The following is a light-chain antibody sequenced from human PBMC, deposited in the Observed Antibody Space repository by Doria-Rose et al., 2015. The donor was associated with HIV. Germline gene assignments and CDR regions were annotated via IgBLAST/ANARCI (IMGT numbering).Light chain of an antibody. CDR3: HQYGTSWT. CDR2: DGS. CDR1: QSFSSSY. J-gene: IGKJ1*01. V-gene: IGKV3-20*01. Sequence: TQSPGTLSLSPGERATPSCRASQSFSSSYLAWYQQKPGQATRLLIYDGSSRCTGIPDRFSASGSGTDFTLSINRLEPEDCALYYCHQYGTSWTFGQGTKVEI.